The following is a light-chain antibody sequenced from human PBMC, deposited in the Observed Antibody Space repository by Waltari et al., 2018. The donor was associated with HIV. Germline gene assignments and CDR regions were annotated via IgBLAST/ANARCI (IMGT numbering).Light chain of an antibody. V-gene: IGLV1-44*01. CDR2: SNN. CDR3: AAWDDSLNGYL. J-gene: IGLJ1*01. CDR1: RSTIDSNT. Sequence: QSVLTQPPSASGTPGQRVAISCSGSRSTIDSNTVHWYQQLPGTAPKLLIYSNNQRPSGVPDLFSGSKSGTSASLAISGLQSEDEADYYCAAWDDSLNGYLFGTGTKVTVL.